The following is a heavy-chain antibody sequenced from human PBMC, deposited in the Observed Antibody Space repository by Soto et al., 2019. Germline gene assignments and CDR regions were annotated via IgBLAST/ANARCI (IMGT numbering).Heavy chain of an antibody. D-gene: IGHD2-2*02. J-gene: IGHJ4*02. CDR3: ARAPLYPGY. Sequence: SETLSLTCTVSGGSTSSSSYQWVWIRQPPGKGLEWIGYVYYSGNTYYNPSLKSRVTISVDTSKNQFSLKLTSVTAADTAVYYCARAPLYPGYWGQGTLVTVSS. CDR1: GGSTSSSSYQ. CDR2: VYYSGNT. V-gene: IGHV4-39*07.